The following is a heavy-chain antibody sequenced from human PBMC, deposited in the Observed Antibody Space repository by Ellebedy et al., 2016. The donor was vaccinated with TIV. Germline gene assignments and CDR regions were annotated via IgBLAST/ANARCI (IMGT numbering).Heavy chain of an antibody. CDR3: ASLVEDY. V-gene: IGHV3-48*02. Sequence: GESLKISCAASGFTFNTYGMNWVRQAPGKGLEWVSYVSAGSSIKSYAESVKGRFTISRDNAKNSVFLQMNYLRDEDTAGYYSASLVEDYWGQGILVTVSS. D-gene: IGHD3-10*01. CDR2: VSAGSSIK. CDR1: GFTFNTYG. J-gene: IGHJ4*02.